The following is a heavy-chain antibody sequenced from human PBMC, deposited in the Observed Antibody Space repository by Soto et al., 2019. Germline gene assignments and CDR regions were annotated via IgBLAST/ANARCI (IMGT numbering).Heavy chain of an antibody. Sequence: QVQLLQSGAEVKKPGASVKVSCKASGYMFNTYGITWVRQAPGQGLEWMGWISVYNGNIDYAQKFEGRVTMTTDTSTSTAYMELKSLTSDDTAVYYCARTYGAGDYFPPFEYWGQGTPVSVSS. V-gene: IGHV1-18*01. CDR2: ISVYNGNI. CDR1: GYMFNTYG. D-gene: IGHD3-10*01. J-gene: IGHJ4*02. CDR3: ARTYGAGDYFPPFEY.